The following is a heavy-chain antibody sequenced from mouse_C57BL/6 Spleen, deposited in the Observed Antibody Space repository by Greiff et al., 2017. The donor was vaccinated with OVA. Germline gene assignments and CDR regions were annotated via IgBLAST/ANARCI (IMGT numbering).Heavy chain of an antibody. CDR1: GYTFTSYW. D-gene: IGHD4-1*01. Sequence: VQLQQPGAELVKPGASVKLSCKASGYTFTSYWMHWVKQRPGQGLEWIGMIHPNSGSTNYNEKFKSKATLTVDKSSSTAYMQLSSLTSEDSAVYFCARWEDYYALDYWGKGTSVTVSS. CDR3: ARWEDYYALDY. CDR2: IHPNSGST. J-gene: IGHJ4*01. V-gene: IGHV1-64*01.